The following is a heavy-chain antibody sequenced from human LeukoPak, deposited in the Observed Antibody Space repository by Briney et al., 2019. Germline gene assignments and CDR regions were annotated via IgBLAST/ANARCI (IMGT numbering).Heavy chain of an antibody. CDR3: ARGLRARTDFYYYMDV. CDR1: GYTFTSYY. V-gene: IGHV1-46*01. J-gene: IGHJ6*03. D-gene: IGHD1-1*01. Sequence: ASVKVSCKASGYTFTSYYMHWVRQAPGQGLEWMGIINPSGGSTSYAQKFQGRVTMTRDTSTSTVYMELSSLRSEDTAVYYCARGLRARTDFYYYMDVWGKGTTVIVSS. CDR2: INPSGGST.